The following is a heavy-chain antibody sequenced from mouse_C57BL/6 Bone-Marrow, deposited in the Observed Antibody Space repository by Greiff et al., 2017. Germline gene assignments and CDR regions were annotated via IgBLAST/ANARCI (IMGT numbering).Heavy chain of an antibody. CDR1: GYAFSSYW. CDR3: ARWGYGGYFDV. CDR2: IYPGDGDT. D-gene: IGHD3-1*01. J-gene: IGHJ1*03. Sequence: QVQLKESGAELVKPGASVKISCKASGYAFSSYWMNWVKQRPGKGLEWIGQIYPGDGDTNYNGKFKGKATLTADKSSSTAYMQLSSLTSEDSAVYFCARWGYGGYFDVWGTGTTVTVSS. V-gene: IGHV1-80*01.